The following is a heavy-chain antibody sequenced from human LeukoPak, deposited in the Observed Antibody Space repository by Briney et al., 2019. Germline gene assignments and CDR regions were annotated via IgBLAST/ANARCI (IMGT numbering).Heavy chain of an antibody. CDR2: INPNSGGT. CDR1: GYTFTGYY. J-gene: IGHJ4*02. Sequence: ASVKVSCKASGYTFTGYYMQWVRQAPGQGLEWMGWINPNSGGTNYAQKFQGRVTMTRDTSISTAYMELSRLRSDYTAVYYCARLYSGSSYFDYWGQGTLVTVSS. CDR3: ARLYSGSSYFDY. V-gene: IGHV1-2*02. D-gene: IGHD1-26*01.